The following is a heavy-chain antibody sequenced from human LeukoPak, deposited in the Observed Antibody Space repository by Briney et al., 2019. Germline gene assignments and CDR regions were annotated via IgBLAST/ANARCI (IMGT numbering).Heavy chain of an antibody. J-gene: IGHJ4*02. CDR1: GFSLSTSGVG. V-gene: IGHV2-5*02. CDR3: AHAVYYYDSSGYYRWSYFDY. D-gene: IGHD3-22*01. CDR2: IYWDDDK. Sequence: SGPTLVKPTQTLTLTCTFSGFSLSTSGVGVGWIRQPPGKALEWLALIYWDDDKSYSPSLKSRLTITKDTSKNQVVLTMTNMDPVDTATYYSAHAVYYYDSSGYYRWSYFDYWGQGTLVTVSS.